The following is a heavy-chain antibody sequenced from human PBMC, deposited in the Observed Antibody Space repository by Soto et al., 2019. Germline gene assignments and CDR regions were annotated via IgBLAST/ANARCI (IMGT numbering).Heavy chain of an antibody. J-gene: IGHJ4*02. CDR2: IIPIFGTA. CDR3: ARDRAVVAATPTDYYFDS. Sequence: QVQLVQSGAEVKKPGSSVKVSCKASGGTFSSYAISWVRQAPGQGLEWMGGIIPIFGTANYAQKFQGRVTITADESTSTAYMELSSLRSEDTAVYYCARDRAVVAATPTDYYFDSWGQGTLVTVSS. D-gene: IGHD2-15*01. CDR1: GGTFSSYA. V-gene: IGHV1-69*01.